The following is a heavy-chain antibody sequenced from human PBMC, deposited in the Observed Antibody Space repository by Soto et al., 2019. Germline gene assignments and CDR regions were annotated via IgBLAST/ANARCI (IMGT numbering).Heavy chain of an antibody. CDR1: GFSVSANY. Sequence: EVQVVESGGGLIQPGGSLRLSCEVSGFSVSANYMSWVRQAPGKGLEWVSVIYSGGSTYYIDSVKGRFSICRDISKNPLYLQMTSRRAEDTAVYYCHGYGYWGQGTLVTVSS. V-gene: IGHV3-53*01. D-gene: IGHD5-12*01. J-gene: IGHJ4*02. CDR2: IYSGGST. CDR3: HGYGY.